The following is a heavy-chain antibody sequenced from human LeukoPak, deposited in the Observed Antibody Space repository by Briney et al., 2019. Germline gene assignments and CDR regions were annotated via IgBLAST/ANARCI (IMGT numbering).Heavy chain of an antibody. Sequence: SVKVSCTASGGTFSSYAISWVRQAPGQGLEWMGGIIPIFGTANYAQKFRGRVTITADESTSTAYMELSSLRSEDTAVYYCARSHYDYSNYVFFSWGQGTLVTVSS. CDR3: ARSHYDYSNYVFFS. V-gene: IGHV1-69*13. CDR2: IIPIFGTA. J-gene: IGHJ5*02. D-gene: IGHD4-11*01. CDR1: GGTFSSYA.